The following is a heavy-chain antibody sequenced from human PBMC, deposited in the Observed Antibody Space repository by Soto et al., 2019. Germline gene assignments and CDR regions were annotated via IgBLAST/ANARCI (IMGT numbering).Heavy chain of an antibody. V-gene: IGHV1-2*02. CDR2: INPATGAA. Sequence: QLHLVQSGAVVKKPGASVTVSCSASGYPVTAYYMHWVRQAPGRGLEWMGGINPATGAAKYTQTFRGRVTITRDTSTSPAFMELSGLTSEDTAVFYCARGGGVGVAGSAAFDMWGQGTLVTVSS. D-gene: IGHD3-3*01. CDR3: ARGGGVGVAGSAAFDM. CDR1: GYPVTAYY. J-gene: IGHJ3*02.